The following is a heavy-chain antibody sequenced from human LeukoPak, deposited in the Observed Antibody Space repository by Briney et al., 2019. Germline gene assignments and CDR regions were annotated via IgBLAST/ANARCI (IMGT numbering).Heavy chain of an antibody. Sequence: GSSLRLSCAASESTFSSYSMRWVRQAPGKGLEWVSAISSRSAHIYYADSVKGRFTISRDNAKNSLYLEMKNLRADDTAVYYCARDRSTSRYYHGMDVWGPGTTVIVSS. D-gene: IGHD2-2*01. CDR1: ESTFSSYS. CDR2: ISSRSAHI. CDR3: ARDRSTSRYYHGMDV. J-gene: IGHJ6*02. V-gene: IGHV3-21*01.